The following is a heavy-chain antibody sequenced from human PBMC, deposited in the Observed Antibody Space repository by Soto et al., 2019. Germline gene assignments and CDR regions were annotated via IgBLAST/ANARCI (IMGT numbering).Heavy chain of an antibody. Sequence: ASVEVSCKASGYTFTSYGISWVRQAPGQGLEWMGWISAYNGNTNYAQKLQGRVTMTTDTSTSTAYMELRSLRSDDTAVYYCASSGETDYYYYYMHVWGKGTTVTVSS. CDR3: ASSGETDYYYYYMHV. CDR1: GYTFTSYG. V-gene: IGHV1-18*01. J-gene: IGHJ6*03. D-gene: IGHD3-10*01. CDR2: ISAYNGNT.